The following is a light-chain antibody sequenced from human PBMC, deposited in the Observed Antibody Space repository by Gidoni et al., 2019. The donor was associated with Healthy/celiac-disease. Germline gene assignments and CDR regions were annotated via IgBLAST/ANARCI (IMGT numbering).Light chain of an antibody. CDR2: EVI. CDR3: CSYAGSSTVV. CDR1: SSDVGSYNL. J-gene: IGLJ2*01. V-gene: IGLV2-23*02. Sequence: QSALPPPASESGSPGQSNTISCTGTSSDVGSYNLVSWFHQHPGKAPTPILYEVINRHSAVSNRFSGSKSGNTASLTMSGLQVEDEAEYYCCSYAGSSTVVFGGGTKLTVL.